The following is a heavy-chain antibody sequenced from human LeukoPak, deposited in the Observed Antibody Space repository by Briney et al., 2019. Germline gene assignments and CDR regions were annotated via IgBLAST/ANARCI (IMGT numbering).Heavy chain of an antibody. D-gene: IGHD3-22*01. J-gene: IGHJ4*02. CDR3: AKNSVRSGYYYGY. Sequence: GGSLRLSCAASGFTFSSYAMSWVRQAPGKGLEWVSAISGSGGSTYYADSVKGRFTISRDNSKDTLYLQMNSLRAEDTAVYYCAKNSVRSGYYYGYWGQGTLVTVSS. CDR2: ISGSGGST. V-gene: IGHV3-23*01. CDR1: GFTFSSYA.